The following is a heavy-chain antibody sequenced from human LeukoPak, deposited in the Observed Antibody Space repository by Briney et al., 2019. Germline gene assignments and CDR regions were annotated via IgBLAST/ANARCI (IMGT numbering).Heavy chain of an antibody. D-gene: IGHD2/OR15-2a*01. CDR1: ANYW. CDR2: INSDGSWT. CDR3: VSFYETY. V-gene: IGHV3-74*01. Sequence: GGSLRLSCVASANYWMHWVRQAPGKGLVWVSHINSDGSWTSYADPVKGRCTVSKDNAKNTVYLQMNSLRAEDTAVYYCVSFYETYWGRGTLVTVSS. J-gene: IGHJ4*02.